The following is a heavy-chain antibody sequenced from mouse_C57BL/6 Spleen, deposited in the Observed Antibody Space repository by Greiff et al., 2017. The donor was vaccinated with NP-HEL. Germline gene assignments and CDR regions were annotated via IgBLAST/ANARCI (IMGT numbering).Heavy chain of an antibody. CDR2: ISSGGSYT. CDR1: GFTFSSYG. Sequence: EVKLMESGGDLVKPGGSLKLSCAASGFTFSSYGMSWVRQTPDKRLEWVATISSGGSYTYYPDSVKGRFTISRDNAKNTLYLQMSSLKSEDTAMYYCARHKDTTVDYFDYWGQGTTLTVSS. CDR3: ARHKDTTVDYFDY. D-gene: IGHD1-1*01. J-gene: IGHJ2*01. V-gene: IGHV5-6*01.